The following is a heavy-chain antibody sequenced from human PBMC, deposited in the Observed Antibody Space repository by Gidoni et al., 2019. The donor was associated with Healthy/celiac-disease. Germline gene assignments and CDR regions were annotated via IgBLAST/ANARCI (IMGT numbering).Heavy chain of an antibody. CDR2: ISSRSSPI. V-gene: IGHV3-48*02. D-gene: IGHD6-19*01. J-gene: IGHJ4*02. CDR3: ARARWQWLGEFDY. Sequence: EVQLVESGGGWVQPGGSLRLSCAASGCTFSSYSMNWVRQAPGKGLEWVSYISSRSSPIYYAASVKGRFTISRDNAKTSLYLQMNSLRDEDTAVYYCARARWQWLGEFDYWGQGTLVTVSS. CDR1: GCTFSSYS.